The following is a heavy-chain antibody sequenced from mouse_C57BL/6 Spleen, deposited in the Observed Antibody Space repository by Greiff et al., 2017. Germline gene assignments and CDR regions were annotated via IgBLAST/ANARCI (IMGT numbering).Heavy chain of an antibody. V-gene: IGHV5-6*01. CDR2: ISSGGSYT. D-gene: IGHD1-1*01. J-gene: IGHJ4*01. CDR3: ARHLSVVAEPDD. Sequence: EVKLMESGGDLVKPGGSLKLSCAASGFTFSSYGMSWVRQTPDKGLEWVATISSGGSYTYYPDSVKGRFNISRDNAKNTLYLQMSSLKSEDTAMYYCARHLSVVAEPDDWGQGTSDTVSS. CDR1: GFTFSSYG.